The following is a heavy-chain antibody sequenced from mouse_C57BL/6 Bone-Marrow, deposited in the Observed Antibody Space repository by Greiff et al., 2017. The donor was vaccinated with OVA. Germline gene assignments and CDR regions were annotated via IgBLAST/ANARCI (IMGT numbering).Heavy chain of an antibody. CDR1: GYTFTSYW. CDR2: IYPGSGST. V-gene: IGHV1-55*01. CDR3: GRGQGY. Sequence: VQLQQPGAELVKPGASVKMSCKASGYTFTSYWITWVKQRPGQGLEWIGDIYPGSGSTNYNEKFKSKATLTVDKPSSTAYMQLSSLTSEDSAVYYCGRGQGYWGQGTTLTVSA. J-gene: IGHJ2*01.